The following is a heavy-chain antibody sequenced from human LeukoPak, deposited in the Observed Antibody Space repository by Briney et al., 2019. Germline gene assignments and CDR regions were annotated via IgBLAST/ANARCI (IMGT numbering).Heavy chain of an antibody. V-gene: IGHV4-4*07. CDR3: ARHSWLQHFDY. Sequence: SETLSLTCTVSGGSISSYYWSWIRQPAGKGLEWIGRIYTSGSTNYSPSLKSRVTISVDKSKNQFSLKLSSVTAADTAVYYCARHSWLQHFDYWGQGTLVTVSS. CDR1: GGSISSYY. D-gene: IGHD5-24*01. J-gene: IGHJ4*02. CDR2: IYTSGST.